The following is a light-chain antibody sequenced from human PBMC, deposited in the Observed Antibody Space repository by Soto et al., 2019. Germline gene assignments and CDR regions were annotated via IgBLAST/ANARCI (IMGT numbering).Light chain of an antibody. V-gene: IGLV2-14*01. CDR2: EVS. CDR3: SSYTSSSTGGDV. J-gene: IGLJ1*01. CDR1: STDVGGYNY. Sequence: QSALTQPASVSGSPGQSITISCAGTSTDVGGYNYVSWYQQHPKKAPKLLIYEVSNRHSGVSNRFSGSKSGNTASLSISGLQAEDEADYYCSSYTSSSTGGDVFGTGTKLTVL.